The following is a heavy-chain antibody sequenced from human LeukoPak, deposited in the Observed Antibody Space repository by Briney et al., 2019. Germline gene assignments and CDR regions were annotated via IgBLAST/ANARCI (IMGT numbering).Heavy chain of an antibody. V-gene: IGHV3-48*01. CDR2: ISSSSNTI. CDR3: ARARGYSYGYSDY. CDR1: GFTFSSYS. J-gene: IGHJ4*02. Sequence: GGSLRLSCAASGFTFSSYSMNWVRQAPGKGLEWVAYISSSSNTIDSADSVKGRFTISRDNAKNSLYLQVNSLGAEDTAVYYCARARGYSYGYSDYWGQGTLVTVSS. D-gene: IGHD5-18*01.